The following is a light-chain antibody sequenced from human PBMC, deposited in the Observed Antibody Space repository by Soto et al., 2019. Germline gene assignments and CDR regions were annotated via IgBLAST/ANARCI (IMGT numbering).Light chain of an antibody. V-gene: IGKV3-20*01. CDR1: RSVSSSY. J-gene: IGKJ4*01. Sequence: ENVLTQSPGTLSLSPGDGATLSCRTSRSVSSSYLAWYQQKPGQAPRLLIYGASTRATGLPDRFSGSGSGTDFTLTISTLEPDDAALYYCQQYGSSPLTFGGGTKVEIK. CDR3: QQYGSSPLT. CDR2: GAS.